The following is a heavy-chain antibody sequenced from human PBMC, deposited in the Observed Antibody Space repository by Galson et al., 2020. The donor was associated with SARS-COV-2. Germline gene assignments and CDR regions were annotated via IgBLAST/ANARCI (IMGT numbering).Heavy chain of an antibody. J-gene: IGHJ6*02. CDR1: GDSISSGDYY. Sequence: SHTLSLTCTVSGDSISSGDYYWSWIRQPPGKGLEWFGYIYYNGKTYYNPSLKSRFTMSVDTSKNQFSLKLSSVAAADTAVYFCARGPRYCSRATCYDYYGMDIWGQGTTVTVSS. CDR2: IYYNGKT. D-gene: IGHD2-2*01. V-gene: IGHV4-30-4*01. CDR3: ARGPRYCSRATCYDYYGMDI.